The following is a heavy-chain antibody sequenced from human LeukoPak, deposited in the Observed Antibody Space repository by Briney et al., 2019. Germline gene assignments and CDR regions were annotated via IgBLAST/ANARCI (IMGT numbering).Heavy chain of an antibody. D-gene: IGHD1-26*01. CDR2: ISAYNGYT. V-gene: IGHV1-18*04. CDR3: ARENRAERELLFDY. Sequence: ASVKVSCKASGYTFTGYYMHWVRQAPGQGLEWMGWISAYNGYTNYAQKFQGRVTMTTDTSTSTAYMELRSLRSDDTAVYYCARENRAERELLFDYWGQGTLVTVSS. CDR1: GYTFTGYY. J-gene: IGHJ4*02.